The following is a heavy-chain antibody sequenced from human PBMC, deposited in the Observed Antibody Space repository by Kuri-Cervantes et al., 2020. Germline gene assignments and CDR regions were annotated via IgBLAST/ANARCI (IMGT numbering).Heavy chain of an antibody. CDR1: GFTFSSYA. J-gene: IGHJ5*02. D-gene: IGHD3-10*01. CDR2: ISYDGSNK. V-gene: IGHV3-30-3*01. CDR3: ASEGMLWYGEQGWFDP. Sequence: GESLKISRAASGFTFSSYAMSWVRQAPGKGLEWVAVISYDGSNKYYADSVKGRFTISRDNSKNTLYLQMNSLRAEDTAVYYCASEGMLWYGEQGWFDPWAQGTLVTVSS.